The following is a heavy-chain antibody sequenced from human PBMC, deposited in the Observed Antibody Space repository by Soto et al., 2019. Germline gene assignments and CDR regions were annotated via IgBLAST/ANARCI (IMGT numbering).Heavy chain of an antibody. CDR1: GDSVSTNSAT. CDR2: TYYRSKWYN. J-gene: IGHJ4*02. Sequence: PSQTLSLTCAISGDSVSTNSATWDWIRQSPSRGLEWLGRTYYRSKWYNDYAVSVKGRITINPDTSNNQLSLQLNSVTPDDTAVYYCARHKYHSSGPSAYWGQGTLVTVSS. V-gene: IGHV6-1*01. D-gene: IGHD3-22*01. CDR3: ARHKYHSSGPSAY.